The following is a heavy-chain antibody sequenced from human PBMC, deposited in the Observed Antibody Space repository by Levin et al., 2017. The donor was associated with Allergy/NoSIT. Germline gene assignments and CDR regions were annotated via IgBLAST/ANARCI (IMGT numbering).Heavy chain of an antibody. CDR3: ARLVGRCSGGSCPFDY. CDR2: ISAYNGNT. Sequence: GASVKVSCKASGYTFTSYGISWVRQAPGQGLEWMGWISAYNGNTNYAQKLQGRVTMTTDTSTSTAYMELRSLRSDDTAVYYCARLVGRCSGGSCPFDYWGQGTLVTVSS. J-gene: IGHJ4*02. V-gene: IGHV1-18*01. CDR1: GYTFTSYG. D-gene: IGHD2-15*01.